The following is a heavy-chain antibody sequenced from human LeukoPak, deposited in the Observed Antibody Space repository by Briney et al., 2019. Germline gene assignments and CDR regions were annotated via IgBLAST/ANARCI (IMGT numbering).Heavy chain of an antibody. CDR3: AKDQEGSSWVSNY. J-gene: IGHJ4*02. CDR2: ISGSDTST. V-gene: IGHV3-23*01. D-gene: IGHD6-13*01. Sequence: PGGSLRLSCAASGFTFSTYAMSWVRQAPGKGLEWVSTISGSDTSTYYADSVKGRFTISRDKSKNTLYLQMNSLRAEDTAVYYCAKDQEGSSWVSNYWGQGTLVTVSS. CDR1: GFTFSTYA.